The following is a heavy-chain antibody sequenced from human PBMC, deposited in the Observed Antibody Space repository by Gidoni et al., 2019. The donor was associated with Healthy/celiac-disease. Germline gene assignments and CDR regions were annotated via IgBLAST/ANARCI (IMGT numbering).Heavy chain of an antibody. D-gene: IGHD5-18*01. Sequence: QVQLVQSGAEVKKPGSSVKVSCKASGGTFSSYAISWVRQAPGQGLEWMGRIIPILGIANYAQKFQGRVTITADKSTSTAYMELSSLRSEDTAVYYCARARRIQLWLAEDYYFDYWGQGTLVTVSS. V-gene: IGHV1-69*09. CDR1: GGTFSSYA. J-gene: IGHJ4*02. CDR2: IIPILGIA. CDR3: ARARRIQLWLAEDYYFDY.